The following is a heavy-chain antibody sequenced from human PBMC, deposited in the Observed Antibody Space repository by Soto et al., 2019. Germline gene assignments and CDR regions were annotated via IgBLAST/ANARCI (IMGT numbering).Heavy chain of an antibody. CDR1: GYTFTSYG. D-gene: IGHD3-16*01. CDR3: ARLYYDYIWGSYPHYYYYMDV. V-gene: IGHV1-18*01. J-gene: IGHJ6*03. Sequence: ASVKVSCKASGYTFTSYGISWVRQAPGQGLEWMGWISAYNGNTNYAQKLQGRVTMTTDTSTSTAYMELRSLRSDDTAVYHCARLYYDYIWGSYPHYYYYMDVWGKGTTVTVSS. CDR2: ISAYNGNT.